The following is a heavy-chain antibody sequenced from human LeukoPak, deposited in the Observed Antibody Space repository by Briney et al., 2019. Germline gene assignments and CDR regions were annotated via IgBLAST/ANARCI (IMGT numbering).Heavy chain of an antibody. J-gene: IGHJ4*02. D-gene: IGHD5-18*01. Sequence: PGGSLRLSCAASGFTFDDYAMHWVRQAPGKGLEWVSSISWNSGSIGYADSVKGRFTISRDSAKNSLYLQMNSLSAEDMALYYCAKGATPGYSYGLIDYWGQGTLVTVSS. V-gene: IGHV3-9*03. CDR1: GFTFDDYA. CDR3: AKGATPGYSYGLIDY. CDR2: ISWNSGSI.